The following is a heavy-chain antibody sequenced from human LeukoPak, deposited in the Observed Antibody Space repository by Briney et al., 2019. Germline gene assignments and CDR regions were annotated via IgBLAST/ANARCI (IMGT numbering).Heavy chain of an antibody. J-gene: IGHJ4*02. Sequence: ASVKVSCKASGYTFTSYGISWVRQAPGQGLEWMGWISAYNGNTNYAQKLQGRVTMTTDTSTSTAYMELSSLRSEDTAVYYCATKGSPYYYDSSGYPYYFDYWGQGTLVTVSS. CDR2: ISAYNGNT. V-gene: IGHV1-18*01. D-gene: IGHD3-22*01. CDR3: ATKGSPYYYDSSGYPYYFDY. CDR1: GYTFTSYG.